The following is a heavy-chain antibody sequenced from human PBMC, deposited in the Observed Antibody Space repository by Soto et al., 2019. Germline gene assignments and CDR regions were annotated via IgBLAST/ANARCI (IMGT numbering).Heavy chain of an antibody. CDR2: INPSGGST. V-gene: IGHV1-46*03. CDR1: GYTFTSYY. CDR3: ARDLSVDTAMGPNWFDP. Sequence: QVQLVQSGAEVKKPGASVKVSCKASGYTFTSYYMHWVRQAPGQGLEWMGIINPSGGSTSYAQKFQGRVTMTRDTSTSTVYMELSSLRSEDTAVYYCARDLSVDTAMGPNWFDPWGQGTLVTVSS. D-gene: IGHD5-18*01. J-gene: IGHJ5*02.